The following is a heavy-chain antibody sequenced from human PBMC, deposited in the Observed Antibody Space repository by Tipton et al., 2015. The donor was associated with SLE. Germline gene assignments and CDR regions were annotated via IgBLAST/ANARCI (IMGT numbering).Heavy chain of an antibody. J-gene: IGHJ4*02. CDR1: GESLTGYY. Sequence: TLSLTCAVYGESLTGYYWTWIRQSPGEGLQYIGEINHSGNTKYTPSLKSRATISVDKSKNQFSLNLTSVTAADTAVYFCARGFLGYSGSDVFTYYFDSWGQGSLVTVSS. V-gene: IGHV4-34*01. CDR3: ARGFLGYSGSDVFTYYFDS. D-gene: IGHD4-23*01. CDR2: INHSGNT.